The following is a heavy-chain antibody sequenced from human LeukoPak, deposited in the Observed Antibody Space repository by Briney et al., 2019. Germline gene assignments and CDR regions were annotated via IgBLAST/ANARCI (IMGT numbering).Heavy chain of an antibody. V-gene: IGHV1-2*02. D-gene: IGHD5-18*01. Sequence: GASVKVSCKASGYTFTGQYVHWVRRAPGQGLEWMGWINPNSGGTNYAQKFQGRVTMTRDTSISTAYMVLSRLRSDDTAVYYCASGYSYGYSYYYMDVWGKGTTVTVSS. CDR2: INPNSGGT. J-gene: IGHJ6*03. CDR3: ASGYSYGYSYYYMDV. CDR1: GYTFTGQY.